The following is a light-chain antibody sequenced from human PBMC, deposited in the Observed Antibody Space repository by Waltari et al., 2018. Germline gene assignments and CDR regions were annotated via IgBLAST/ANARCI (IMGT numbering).Light chain of an antibody. CDR2: AAS. V-gene: IGKV1-39*01. J-gene: IGKJ5*01. CDR1: QSINSY. CDR3: QQSYTTPRT. Sequence: DIQMTQSPSSLSASVRDRVTISCRASQSINSYLNWYQQQPGKAPKLLIFAASSLQSGVPSRFSGSGSGTDFTLTISSLQPEDFATYYCQQSYTTPRTFGQGTRLEIK.